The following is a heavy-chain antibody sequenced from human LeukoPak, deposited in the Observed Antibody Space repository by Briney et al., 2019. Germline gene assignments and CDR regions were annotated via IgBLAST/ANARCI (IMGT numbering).Heavy chain of an antibody. CDR2: ISSSAGTI. CDR3: SRLYYGDP. CDR1: GFFFNNYE. D-gene: IGHD3-10*01. Sequence: PGWSLRLSCAASGFFFNNYEMNWVRQTPGKGLEWVSYISSSAGTIHYADSVKGRFTISRDNAKNSLYLQMNSLRVEDTAVYYCSRLYYGDPWGQGTLVTVSS. J-gene: IGHJ5*02. V-gene: IGHV3-48*03.